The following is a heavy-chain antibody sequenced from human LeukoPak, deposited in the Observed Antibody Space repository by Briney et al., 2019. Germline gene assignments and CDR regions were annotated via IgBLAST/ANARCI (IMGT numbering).Heavy chain of an antibody. D-gene: IGHD5-18*01. CDR1: GYTFTSYY. Sequence: ASVKVSCKASGYTFTSYYMHWVRQAPGQGLEWMGIINPSGGSTSHAQKFQGRVTMTRDTSTSTVYMELSSLRSEDTAVYYCARDPQRVQLWSYFDYWGQGTLVTVSS. J-gene: IGHJ4*02. CDR2: INPSGGST. V-gene: IGHV1-46*01. CDR3: ARDPQRVQLWSYFDY.